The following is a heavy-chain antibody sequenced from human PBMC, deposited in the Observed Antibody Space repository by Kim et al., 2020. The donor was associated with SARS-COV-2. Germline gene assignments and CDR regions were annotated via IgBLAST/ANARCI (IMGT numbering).Heavy chain of an antibody. CDR3: ARPFPSHTAMDAFDI. J-gene: IGHJ3*02. CDR1: GYTFTSYY. V-gene: IGHV1-46*01. D-gene: IGHD5-18*01. Sequence: ASVKVSCKASGYTFTSYYMHWVRQAPGQGLEWMGIINPSGGSTSYAQKFQGRVTMTRDTSTSTVYMELSSLRSEDTAVYYCARPFPSHTAMDAFDIWGQGTMVTVSS. CDR2: INPSGGST.